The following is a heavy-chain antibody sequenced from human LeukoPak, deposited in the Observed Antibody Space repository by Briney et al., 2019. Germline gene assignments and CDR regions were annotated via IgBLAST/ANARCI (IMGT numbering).Heavy chain of an antibody. CDR2: INPSGGST. CDR3: ARTYCAEDCSIRYFDY. J-gene: IGHJ4*02. D-gene: IGHD2-21*02. Sequence: ASVKVSCKASGYTFTSYYMHWVRQAPGQGLEWMGIINPSGGSTSYAQKFQGRVTMTRDTSTSTVYMELSSLTSDDTAVYYCARTYCAEDCSIRYFDYWGQGTLVTVSS. CDR1: GYTFTSYY. V-gene: IGHV1-46*01.